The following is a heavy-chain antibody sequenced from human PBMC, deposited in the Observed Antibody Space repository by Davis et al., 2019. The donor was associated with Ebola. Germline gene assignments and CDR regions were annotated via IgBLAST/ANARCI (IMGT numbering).Heavy chain of an antibody. CDR2: IRSKAYGGTT. J-gene: IGHJ4*02. Sequence: GESLKISCTASGFTFGDYAMSWVRQAPGKGLEWVGFIRSKAYGGTTEYAASVKGRFTISRDDSKSIAYLQMNSLKTEDTAVYYCTRPEYSSSTFDYWGQGTLVTVSS. CDR3: TRPEYSSSTFDY. V-gene: IGHV3-49*04. D-gene: IGHD6-6*01. CDR1: GFTFGDYA.